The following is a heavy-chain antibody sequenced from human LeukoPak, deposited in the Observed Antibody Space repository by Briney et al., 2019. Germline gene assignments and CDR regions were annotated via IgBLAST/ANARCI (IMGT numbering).Heavy chain of an antibody. J-gene: IGHJ4*02. CDR1: GFTFSSYE. CDR3: ARDGGKAAAGGFLDHNFDY. V-gene: IGHV3-48*03. Sequence: GGSLRLSCAASGFTFSSYEMNWVRHAPGKGLEWVSYISSSGSTIYYADSVKGRFTISRDNAKNSLYLQMNSLRAEDTAVYYCARDGGKAAAGGFLDHNFDYWGQGTLVTVSS. D-gene: IGHD6-13*01. CDR2: ISSSGSTI.